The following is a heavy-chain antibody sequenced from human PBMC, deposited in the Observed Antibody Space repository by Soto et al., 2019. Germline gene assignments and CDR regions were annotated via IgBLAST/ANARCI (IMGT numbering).Heavy chain of an antibody. V-gene: IGHV3-21*01. Sequence: GGSLRLSCTASGFTFSDFSLVWVRQGPQKGLEWVASITRYSDYVYYAESVEGRFTISRDNAKNTLFLHMDDLRAEDTAMYFCARASCSSTACYIPDYFDYWGQGTMVTVSS. J-gene: IGHJ4*02. CDR2: ITRYSDYV. CDR3: ARASCSSTACYIPDYFDY. CDR1: GFTFSDFS. D-gene: IGHD2-2*02.